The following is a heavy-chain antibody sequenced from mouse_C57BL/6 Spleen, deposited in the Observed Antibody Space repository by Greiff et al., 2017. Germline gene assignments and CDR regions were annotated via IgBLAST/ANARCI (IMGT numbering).Heavy chain of an antibody. CDR2: IYPGDGDT. V-gene: IGHV1-80*01. D-gene: IGHD1-1*01. CDR1: GYAFSSYW. J-gene: IGHJ4*01. Sequence: VKLMESGAELVKPGASVKISCKASGYAFSSYWMNWVKQRPGKGLEWIGQIYPGDGDTNYNGKFKGKATLTADKSSSTAYMQLSSLTSEDSAVYFCARKDYGSSPGAMDYWGQGTSVTVSS. CDR3: ARKDYGSSPGAMDY.